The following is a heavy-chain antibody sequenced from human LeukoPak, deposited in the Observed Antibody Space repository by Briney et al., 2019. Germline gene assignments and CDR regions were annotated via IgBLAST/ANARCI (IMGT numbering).Heavy chain of an antibody. D-gene: IGHD2-2*01. J-gene: IGHJ6*03. CDR2: MNPNSGNT. Sequence: ASVKVSCKASGYTFTSYDINWVRQATGQGLEWMGWMNPNSGNTGYAQKFQGRVTMTRNTSISTAYMELSSLRSEDTAVYYCARDGHNVGYCSSTSCPGYMDVWGKGTTVTVSS. CDR3: ARDGHNVGYCSSTSCPGYMDV. CDR1: GYTFTSYD. V-gene: IGHV1-8*01.